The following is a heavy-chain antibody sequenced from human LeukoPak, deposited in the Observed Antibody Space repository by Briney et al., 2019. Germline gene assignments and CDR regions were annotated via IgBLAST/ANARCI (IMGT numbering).Heavy chain of an antibody. D-gene: IGHD3-10*01. V-gene: IGHV1-69*04. CDR3: ARGYYGSGSYHDY. Sequence: GASVKVSCKASGGTFSSYAISWVRQAPGQGLEWMGRIIPILGIANYAQKFQGRVTITADKSTSTAYMELSSLRSEDTAVYYCARGYYGSGSYHDYWGQGTLVTVSS. J-gene: IGHJ4*02. CDR2: IIPILGIA. CDR1: GGTFSSYA.